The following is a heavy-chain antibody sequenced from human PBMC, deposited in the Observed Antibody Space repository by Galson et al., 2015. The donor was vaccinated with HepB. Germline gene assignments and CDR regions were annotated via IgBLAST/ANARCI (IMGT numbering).Heavy chain of an antibody. J-gene: IGHJ5*02. CDR3: ARVAGANWFDP. V-gene: IGHV3-11*06. CDR2: ISSSSSYT. D-gene: IGHD4/OR15-4a*01. Sequence: SLRLSCAASGFTFSDYYMSWIRQAPGKGLEWVSYISSSSSYTNYADSVKGRFTISRDNAKNSLYLQMNSLRAEDTAVYYCARVAGANWFDPWGQGTLVTVSS. CDR1: GFTFSDYY.